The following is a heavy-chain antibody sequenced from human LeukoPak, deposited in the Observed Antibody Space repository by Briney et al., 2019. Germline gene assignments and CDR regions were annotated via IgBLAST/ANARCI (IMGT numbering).Heavy chain of an antibody. Sequence: GASVKVSCKASGGTFSSYAISWVRQAPGQGLECMGGIIPIFGTANYAQKFQGRVTITADESTSTAYMELSSLRSEDTAKYYCARGASGVIVIVEDYFNYWGQGTLVTVSS. CDR1: GGTFSSYA. J-gene: IGHJ4*02. CDR3: ARGASGVIVIVEDYFNY. CDR2: IIPIFGTA. V-gene: IGHV1-69*13. D-gene: IGHD3-3*01.